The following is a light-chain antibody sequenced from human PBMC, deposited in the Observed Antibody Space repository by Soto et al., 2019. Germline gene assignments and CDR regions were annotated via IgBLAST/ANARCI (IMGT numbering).Light chain of an antibody. CDR2: EVT. Sequence: QSALTQDASVSGSPGQTITISCTGTSSDVGRYNTVSWYQHHPGKAPKLIIYEVTHRPSGVSDRFSASKSGNTASLTISGLQAEDEGYYYCNSLRLSYIYVFGNAIKLTV. CDR3: NSLRLSYIYV. J-gene: IGLJ1*01. CDR1: SSDVGRYNT. V-gene: IGLV2-14*01.